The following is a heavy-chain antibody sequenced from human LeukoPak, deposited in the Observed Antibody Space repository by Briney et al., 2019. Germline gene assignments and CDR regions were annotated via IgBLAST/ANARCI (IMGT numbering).Heavy chain of an antibody. V-gene: IGHV3-48*03. CDR1: GFTFSSYE. J-gene: IGHJ3*02. CDR3: ATSMAQDVDAFHI. CDR2: ISSSGSTI. Sequence: GGSLRLSCAASGFTFSSYEMNWVRQAPGKGLEWVSYISSSGSTIYYAGSVKGRFTISRDNAKNSLYLQMNNLRAEDTAMFYCATSMAQDVDAFHIWGQGTMVTVSS. D-gene: IGHD2-21*01.